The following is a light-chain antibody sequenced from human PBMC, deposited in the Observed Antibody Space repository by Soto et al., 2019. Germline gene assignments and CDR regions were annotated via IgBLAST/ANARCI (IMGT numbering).Light chain of an antibody. V-gene: IGKV3D-20*02. Sequence: EIVLTQSPGPLSLSLGERDTLSCRASQTIASRYFAWYQQKLGQAPRLLIYGASSRATGIPARFSGSGSGTDLTLTISSLEPEDFAVYYCQQRSHWPWTFGQGTKVDIK. CDR2: GAS. J-gene: IGKJ1*01. CDR1: QTIASRY. CDR3: QQRSHWPWT.